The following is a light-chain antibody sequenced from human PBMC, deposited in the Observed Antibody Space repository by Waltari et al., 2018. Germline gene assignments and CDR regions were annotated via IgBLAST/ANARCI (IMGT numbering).Light chain of an antibody. CDR2: SNN. V-gene: IGLV1-44*01. CDR1: RSNIGSNT. Sequence: QSVLTPPPSASGTPGQRVTISCSGTRSNIGSNTVNWYQQLPGTAPKLLIYSNNQRPSGVPDRFSGSKSGTSASLAISGLQAEDEADYYCAAWDDSLNGYVFGTGTKVTVL. J-gene: IGLJ1*01. CDR3: AAWDDSLNGYV.